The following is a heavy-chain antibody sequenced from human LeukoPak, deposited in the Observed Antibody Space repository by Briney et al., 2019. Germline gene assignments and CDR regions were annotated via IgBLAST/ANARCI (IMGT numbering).Heavy chain of an antibody. CDR2: ISWNSGSI. V-gene: IGHV3-9*01. Sequence: GGSLRLSCAASGFTFDDYAMHWVRQAPGKGLEVVSGISWNSGSIGYADSVKGRFTISRDNAKNSLYLQMNSLRAEDTALYYCAKGRGSSWDAYWFDPWGQGTLVTVSS. J-gene: IGHJ5*02. D-gene: IGHD6-13*01. CDR3: AKGRGSSWDAYWFDP. CDR1: GFTFDDYA.